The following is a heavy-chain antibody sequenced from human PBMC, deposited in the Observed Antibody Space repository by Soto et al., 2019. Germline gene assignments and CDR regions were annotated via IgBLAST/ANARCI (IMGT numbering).Heavy chain of an antibody. D-gene: IGHD3-16*02. CDR1: GYTFINYY. CDR3: AKDHDYVWGNYRYTADY. V-gene: IGHV1-46*01. J-gene: IGHJ4*02. Sequence: ASVKVSCKTPGYTFINYYIHWMRQAPGQGLEWMGMINPSGGSISSAQKFQARLTMTRDTSTSTVYMELSRLKSEDTAMYYCAKDHDYVWGNYRYTADYWGQGTQVTVSS. CDR2: INPSGGSI.